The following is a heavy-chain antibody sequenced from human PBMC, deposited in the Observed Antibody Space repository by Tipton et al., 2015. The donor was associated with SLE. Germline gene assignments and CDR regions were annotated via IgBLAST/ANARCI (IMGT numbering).Heavy chain of an antibody. CDR1: GGSISSGGYY. Sequence: TLSLTCTVSGGSISSGGYYWSWIRQPPGKGLEWIGYIDDSGNTDYTPSLKSRVTISVDTSKNQFSLKLSSVTAADTAVYYCASMIVVIPVEARRDGMDVWGQGTMVTVSS. CDR3: ASMIVVIPVEARRDGMDV. D-gene: IGHD2-2*01. J-gene: IGHJ6*02. V-gene: IGHV4-61*08. CDR2: IDDSGNT.